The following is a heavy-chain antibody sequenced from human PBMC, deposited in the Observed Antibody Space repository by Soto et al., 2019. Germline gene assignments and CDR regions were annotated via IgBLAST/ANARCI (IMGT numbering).Heavy chain of an antibody. D-gene: IGHD1-26*01. Sequence: GESLKISCVTSGFTFSDYGFHWVRQAPGKGLDWVAMISFDGNKINYAESVKGRFTISRDPSKNTLYRQMTALTAEDAVVYYCWRHFEDFASYKLYYGMRVLGQGTTVTVSS. CDR3: WRHFEDFASYKLYYGMRV. V-gene: IGHV3-33*05. CDR2: ISFDGNKI. CDR1: GFTFSDYG. J-gene: IGHJ6*02.